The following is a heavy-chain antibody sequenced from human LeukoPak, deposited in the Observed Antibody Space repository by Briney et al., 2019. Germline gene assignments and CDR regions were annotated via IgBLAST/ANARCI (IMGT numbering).Heavy chain of an antibody. V-gene: IGHV3-23*01. Sequence: GGSLRLSCAASGFTFSSYAMSWVRQAPGKGLEWVSAISGSGGSTYYADSVKGRFAISRDNSKNTLYLQMNSLRAEDTAVYYCAKSYSGSYSGFGYWGQGTLVTVSS. CDR1: GFTFSSYA. CDR2: ISGSGGST. J-gene: IGHJ4*02. D-gene: IGHD1-26*01. CDR3: AKSYSGSYSGFGY.